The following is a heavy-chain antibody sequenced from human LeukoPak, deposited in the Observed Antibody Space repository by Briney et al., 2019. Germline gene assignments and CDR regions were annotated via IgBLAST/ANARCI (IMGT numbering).Heavy chain of an antibody. Sequence: GGSLRLSCAASGFTFSDYYLSWVRQAPEKGLEWVSFISPSSSYTNYADSVKGRFTISRDNAKNSLYLQMSSLRAEDTAVYYCARLWGGSSGYYYWGQGTLVTVSS. J-gene: IGHJ4*02. V-gene: IGHV3-11*03. CDR3: ARLWGGSSGYYY. D-gene: IGHD3-22*01. CDR1: GFTFSDYY. CDR2: ISPSSSYT.